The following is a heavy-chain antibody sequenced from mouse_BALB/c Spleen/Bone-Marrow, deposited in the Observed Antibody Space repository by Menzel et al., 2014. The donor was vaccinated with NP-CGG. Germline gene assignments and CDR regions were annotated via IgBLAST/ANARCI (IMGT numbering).Heavy chain of an antibody. D-gene: IGHD2-10*02. V-gene: IGHV2-3*01. CDR2: IWGDGST. CDR1: GFSLTSYG. Sequence: VQLQQSGPGLVAPSQSLSITCTVSGFSLTSYGVSWVRQPPGKGLEWLGVIWGDGSTNYHSALISRLSISKDNSKSQVLLKMSRLQSDGAAAYRGGRGEYGKGYCVMDDWGQGTSGTGSS. J-gene: IGHJ4*01. CDR3: GRGEYGKGYCVMDD.